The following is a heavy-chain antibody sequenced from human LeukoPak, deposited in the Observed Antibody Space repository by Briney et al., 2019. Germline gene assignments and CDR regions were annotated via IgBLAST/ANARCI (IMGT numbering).Heavy chain of an antibody. CDR3: ATVVAVGGGSYFDY. CDR2: FDPEDGET. Sequence: EASVKVSCKVSGYTLTELSMHWVRQAPGKGLEWMGGFDPEDGETIYAQKFQGRVTMTEDTSTDTAYMELSSLRSEDTAVYYCATVVAVGGGSYFDYWGQGTLVTVSS. J-gene: IGHJ4*02. V-gene: IGHV1-24*01. D-gene: IGHD6-19*01. CDR1: GYTLTELS.